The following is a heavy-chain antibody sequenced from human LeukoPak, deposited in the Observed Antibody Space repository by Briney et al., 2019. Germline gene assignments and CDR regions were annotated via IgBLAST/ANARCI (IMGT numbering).Heavy chain of an antibody. CDR3: ARFSPRAMGNYLDF. V-gene: IGHV4-59*01. CDR1: GGSISSYY. Sequence: SETLSLTCTVSGGSISSYYWSWIRQPPGKGLEWIGYIYYSGSTNYNPSLKSRATISVDTSKNQFSLKLRSVTAADTAVYYCARFSPRAMGNYLDFWGQGTLVTVSS. D-gene: IGHD7-27*01. J-gene: IGHJ4*02. CDR2: IYYSGST.